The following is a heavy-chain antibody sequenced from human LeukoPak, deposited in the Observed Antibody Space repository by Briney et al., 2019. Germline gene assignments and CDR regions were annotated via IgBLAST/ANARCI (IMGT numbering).Heavy chain of an antibody. V-gene: IGHV3-64*01. CDR3: VNGIVGATGFYYMDV. J-gene: IGHJ6*03. Sequence: AGGSLRLSCAASGFTFSSYAMHWVRQAPGKGLEYVSAISSNGGSTYYANSVKGRFTISRDNSKNTLYLQMGSLRAEDMAVYYCVNGIVGATGFYYMDVWGKGTTVTVSS. CDR2: ISSNGGST. D-gene: IGHD1-26*01. CDR1: GFTFSSYA.